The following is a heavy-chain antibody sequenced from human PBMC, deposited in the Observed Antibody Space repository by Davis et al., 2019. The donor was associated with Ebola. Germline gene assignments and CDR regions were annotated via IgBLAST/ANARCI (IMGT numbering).Heavy chain of an antibody. V-gene: IGHV1-46*01. CDR2: INPSGGST. CDR1: GYTFTTYY. J-gene: IGHJ4*02. D-gene: IGHD3-22*01. Sequence: ASVKVSCKASGYTFTTYYIHWVRQAPGQGLEWMGIINPSGGSTTYAQKFQGRVTMTRDTSTGTLYMELNSLRSEDTALYYCARGRGHHESSGGDYWGQGTLVTVSS. CDR3: ARGRGHHESSGGDY.